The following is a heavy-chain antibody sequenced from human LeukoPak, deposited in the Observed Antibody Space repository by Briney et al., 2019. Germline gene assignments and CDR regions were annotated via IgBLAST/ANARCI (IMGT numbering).Heavy chain of an antibody. Sequence: GGSLRLSCAASGFTFSSYAMCWVRQAPGKGLEWVSAISGSGGSTYYADSVKGRFTISRDNSKNTLYLQMNSLRAEDTAVYYCAKDSGYYDSSGYSSLFDYWGQGTLVTVSS. CDR2: ISGSGGST. V-gene: IGHV3-23*01. CDR3: AKDSGYYDSSGYSSLFDY. J-gene: IGHJ4*02. CDR1: GFTFSSYA. D-gene: IGHD3-22*01.